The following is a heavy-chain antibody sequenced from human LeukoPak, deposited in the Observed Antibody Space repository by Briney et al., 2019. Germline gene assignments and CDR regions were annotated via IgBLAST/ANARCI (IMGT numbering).Heavy chain of an antibody. D-gene: IGHD3-16*02. J-gene: IGHJ5*02. CDR1: GGSISSSSYY. CDR3: ARGGEHADYVWGSYRRPPNWFDP. Sequence: SETLSLTCTVSGGSISSSSYYWGWIRQPPGKGLEWIGEINHSGSTNYNPSLKSRVTISVDTSKNQFSLKLSSVTAADTAVYYCARGGEHADYVWGSYRRPPNWFDPWGQGTLVTVSS. CDR2: INHSGST. V-gene: IGHV4-39*07.